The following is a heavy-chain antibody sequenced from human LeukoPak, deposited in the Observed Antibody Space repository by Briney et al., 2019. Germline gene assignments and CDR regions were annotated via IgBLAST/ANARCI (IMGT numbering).Heavy chain of an antibody. CDR2: IYSGGGT. V-gene: IGHV3-53*01. Sequence: PGGSLRLSCAAAGFIVSNYYMTWVRQAPGTGLEWVSIIYSGGGTYYVDSVKGRFTISRDNSKNTLYLQMNSLRPEDTAVYYCARDVRGSLDYWGQGALVTVSS. D-gene: IGHD3-16*01. CDR3: ARDVRGSLDY. J-gene: IGHJ4*02. CDR1: GFIVSNYY.